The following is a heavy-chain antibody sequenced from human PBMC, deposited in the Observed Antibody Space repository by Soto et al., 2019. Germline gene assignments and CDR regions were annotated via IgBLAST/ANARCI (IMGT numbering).Heavy chain of an antibody. CDR3: AKENGYSSSWFEFDY. V-gene: IGHV3-23*01. Sequence: EVQLLESGGGLVQPGGSLRLSCAASGFTFSSYAMSWVRQAPGKGLEWVSAISGSGGSTYYADSVKGRFTISRDNSKDTLYLQMDSLIAEDTAVYYCAKENGYSSSWFEFDYWGQGTLVTVSS. CDR1: GFTFSSYA. CDR2: ISGSGGST. D-gene: IGHD6-13*01. J-gene: IGHJ4*02.